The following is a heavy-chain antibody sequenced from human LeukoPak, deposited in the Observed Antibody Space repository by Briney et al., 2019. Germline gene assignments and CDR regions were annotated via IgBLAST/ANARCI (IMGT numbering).Heavy chain of an antibody. V-gene: IGHV1-18*01. J-gene: IGHJ3*02. CDR3: AGDSIVGPTKGAFDI. CDR2: ISAYNGNT. CDR1: GYTFTSYG. Sequence: ASVKVSCKASGYTFTSYGISWVRQAPGQGLEWMGWISAYNGNTNYAQKLQGRVTLTTDTSTSTAYMELRSLRSDDTAVYYCAGDSIVGPTKGAFDIWGQGTMVTVSS. D-gene: IGHD1-26*01.